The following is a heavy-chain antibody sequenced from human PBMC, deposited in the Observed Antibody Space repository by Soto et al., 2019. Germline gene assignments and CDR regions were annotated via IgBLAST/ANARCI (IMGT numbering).Heavy chain of an antibody. V-gene: IGHV4-39*01. CDR3: ERRDFWSGYLDGMDV. CDR1: GGSISSSSYY. Sequence: ETLSLTCTVSGGSISSSSYYWGWIRQPPGKGLEWIGSIYYSGSTYYNPSLKSRVTISVDTSKNQFSLKLSSVTAADTAVYYCERRDFWSGYLDGMDVWGQGTTVTVSS. D-gene: IGHD3-3*01. CDR2: IYYSGST. J-gene: IGHJ6*02.